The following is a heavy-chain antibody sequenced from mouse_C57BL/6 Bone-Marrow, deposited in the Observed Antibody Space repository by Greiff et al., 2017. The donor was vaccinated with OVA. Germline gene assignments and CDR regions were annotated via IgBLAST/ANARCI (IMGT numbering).Heavy chain of an antibody. J-gene: IGHJ2*01. CDR3: AREGCGGYYVAY. CDR1: GYTFTDHT. V-gene: IGHV1-78*01. CDR2: IYPRDGST. Sequence: VQLQQSDAELVKPGASVKISCKVSGYTFTDHTIHWMKQRPEQGLEWIGYIYPRDGSTKYNEKVKGKATLTADKSSSTAYMQLNSLTAEESAVYFCAREGCGGYYVAYWGQGTTLTVSS.